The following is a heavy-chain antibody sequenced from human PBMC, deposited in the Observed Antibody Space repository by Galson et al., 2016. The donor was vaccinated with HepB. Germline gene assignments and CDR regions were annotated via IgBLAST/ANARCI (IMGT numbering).Heavy chain of an antibody. CDR1: GLRFSDLW. CDR3: ARDGIGDYFD. Sequence: SLRLSCAVSGLRFSDLWMDWVRQAPGKGLEWVANIRGDGSLKFYVDSVRGRFTISRDKNNNSVYLQMNSLTVEDTGVYYVARDGIGDYFDWGQGTLVTVSS. J-gene: IGHJ4*02. V-gene: IGHV3-7*01. D-gene: IGHD2-21*01. CDR2: IRGDGSLK.